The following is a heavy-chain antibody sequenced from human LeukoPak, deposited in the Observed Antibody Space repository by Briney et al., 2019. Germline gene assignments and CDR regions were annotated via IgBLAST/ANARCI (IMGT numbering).Heavy chain of an antibody. J-gene: IGHJ4*02. CDR3: AKHPYCSSTSCYFDY. V-gene: IGHV3-30*02. Sequence: PGGSLRLSCAASGFTFSTYAMHWVRQAPGKGLEWVAFIRYDGSNKYYADSVKGRFTISRDNSKNTLYLQMNSLRAEDTAVYYCAKHPYCSSTSCYFDYWGQGTLVTVSS. CDR2: IRYDGSNK. CDR1: GFTFSTYA. D-gene: IGHD2-2*01.